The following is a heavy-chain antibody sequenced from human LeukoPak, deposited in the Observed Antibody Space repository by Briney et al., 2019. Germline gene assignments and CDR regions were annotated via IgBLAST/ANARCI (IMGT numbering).Heavy chain of an antibody. CDR2: INPNSGGT. J-gene: IGHJ4*02. Sequence: ASVRVSCKTSGYTFSNFGINWVRQAPGQGLEWMGWINPNSGGTNYAQKFQGRVTMTRDTSISTAYMELSRLRSDDTAVYYCAREDSYDSSGYYYDYWGQGTLVTVSS. V-gene: IGHV1-2*02. D-gene: IGHD3-22*01. CDR1: GYTFSNFG. CDR3: AREDSYDSSGYYYDY.